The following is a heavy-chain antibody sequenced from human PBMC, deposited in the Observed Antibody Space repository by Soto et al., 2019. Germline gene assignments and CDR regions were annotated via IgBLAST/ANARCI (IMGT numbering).Heavy chain of an antibody. J-gene: IGHJ3*01. D-gene: IGHD3-10*02. CDR3: ARSDGYDRNDAFDV. Sequence: GGSLRLSCAVSGFTSGFTFSNFAMTWVRQAPGKGLEWVSDISGRGGSSFYADSVKGRFTISRDNSKNTVYLQLNSLRADDTAVYYCARSDGYDRNDAFDVWGQGTMVTVSS. CDR2: ISGRGGSS. CDR1: GFTFSNFA. V-gene: IGHV3-23*01.